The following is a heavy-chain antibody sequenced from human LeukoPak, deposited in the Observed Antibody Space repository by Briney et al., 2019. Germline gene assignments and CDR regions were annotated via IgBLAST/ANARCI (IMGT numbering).Heavy chain of an antibody. Sequence: GGSLRLSCAASGFTFSSYWMSWVRQAPGKGLEWVANIKQDGSEKYYVDSVKGRFTISRDNSRNTLYLQMNSLRAGDTAVYYCARADRYGTTWYGRVDYWGQGTLVTVSS. D-gene: IGHD6-13*01. CDR1: GFTFSSYW. CDR3: ARADRYGTTWYGRVDY. V-gene: IGHV3-7*05. CDR2: IKQDGSEK. J-gene: IGHJ4*02.